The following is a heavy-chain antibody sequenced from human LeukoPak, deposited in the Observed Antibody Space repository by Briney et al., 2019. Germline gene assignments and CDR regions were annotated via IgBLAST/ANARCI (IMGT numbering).Heavy chain of an antibody. J-gene: IGHJ4*02. CDR1: GLTFSSYS. V-gene: IGHV3-7*01. Sequence: GGSLRLSCVASGLTFSSYSMNWVRQAPGTGLEWVANVNPAGSETYYVDPVKGRFSISRDNAKNLVYLQMNSLRAEDTAVYHCARFGYVAAVDVWGRGTPVTVS. CDR2: VNPAGSET. CDR3: ARFGYVAAVDV. D-gene: IGHD2-15*01.